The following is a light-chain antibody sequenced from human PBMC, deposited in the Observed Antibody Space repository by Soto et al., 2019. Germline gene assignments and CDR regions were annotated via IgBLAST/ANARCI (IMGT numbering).Light chain of an antibody. J-gene: IGKJ4*01. CDR1: QSVRSNS. V-gene: IGKV3D-20*01. Sequence: EIVLTQSPVTLSLSPGDRATLSCGASQSVRSNSLAWYQQRPGLAPRLLIYDASSRATGIPDRFSGSGSGTDFTLTISRLEPEDFAVYFCQQYGASPLTFGGGTKVEIK. CDR3: QQYGASPLT. CDR2: DAS.